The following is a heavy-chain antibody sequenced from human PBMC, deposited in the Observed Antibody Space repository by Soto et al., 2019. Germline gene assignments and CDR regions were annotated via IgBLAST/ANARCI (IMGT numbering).Heavy chain of an antibody. J-gene: IGHJ4*02. V-gene: IGHV1-3*01. CDR1: GYTFIHYA. CDR2: INDGDGNT. Sequence: QVQLVQSGAEVKKPGASVKISCRASGYTFIHYAIHWVRQAPGQRLEWMGWINDGDGNTKYSQTFQGRVTITRDTSATTAYMDLSSLRSEDTAVYYCAGEFEYSGYEAVPGYWGQGTLVTVSS. CDR3: AGEFEYSGYEAVPGY. D-gene: IGHD5-12*01.